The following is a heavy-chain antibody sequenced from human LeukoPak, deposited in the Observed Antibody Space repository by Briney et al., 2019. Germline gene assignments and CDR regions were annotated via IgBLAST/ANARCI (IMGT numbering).Heavy chain of an antibody. CDR3: ARGRRRRDIVVVPATWPMGY. Sequence: GASVKVSCKASGSTFTSYDINWVRQATGQGLEWMGWMNPNSGNTGYAQKFQGRVTITRNTSISTAYMELSSLRSEDTAVYYCARGRRRRDIVVVPATWPMGYWGQGTLVTVSS. CDR2: MNPNSGNT. J-gene: IGHJ4*02. V-gene: IGHV1-8*03. CDR1: GSTFTSYD. D-gene: IGHD2-2*01.